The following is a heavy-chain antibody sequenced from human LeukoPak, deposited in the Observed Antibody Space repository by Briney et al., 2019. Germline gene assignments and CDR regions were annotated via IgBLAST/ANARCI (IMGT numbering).Heavy chain of an antibody. CDR1: PGSIGGHGYY. CDR3: ARGGGYSSSWSY. Sequence: PSETLSLTCTVSPGSIGGHGYYWAYLRQPPGKGLEWIGTIHVTGTTHFNPSLMGRVTISIDSSKNQFSLKLSSVTAADTAVYYCARGGGYSSSWSYWGQGTLVTVSS. CDR2: IHVTGTT. J-gene: IGHJ4*02. D-gene: IGHD6-13*01. V-gene: IGHV4-39*07.